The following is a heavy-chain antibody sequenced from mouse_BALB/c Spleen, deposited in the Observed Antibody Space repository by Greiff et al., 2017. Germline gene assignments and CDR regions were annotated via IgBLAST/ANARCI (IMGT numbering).Heavy chain of an antibody. J-gene: IGHJ4*01. CDR2: INPDSSTI. CDR1: GFAFSSYW. V-gene: IGHV4-1*02. Sequence: EVMLVESGGGLVQPGGSLKLSCAASGFAFSSYWMSWVRQAPGKGLEWIGEINPDSSTINYTPSLKDKFIISRDNANNTLYLQMSKVRSEDTAIYYCASLMIPYAMDYWGQGTSVTVSS. CDR3: ASLMIPYAMDY. D-gene: IGHD2-4*01.